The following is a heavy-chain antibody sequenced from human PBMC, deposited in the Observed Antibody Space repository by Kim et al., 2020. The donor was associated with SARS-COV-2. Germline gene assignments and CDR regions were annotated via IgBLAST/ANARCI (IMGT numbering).Heavy chain of an antibody. D-gene: IGHD3-22*01. CDR2: MYHSASP. CDR3: VRAYYDSTGLNWLDP. J-gene: IGHJ5*02. V-gene: IGHV4-4*02. Sequence: SETLSLTCTVSGASISDRYWWSWVRQPPGKGLEWIGEMYHSASPRYNPSLRSRATISLDKSKNQFSLNLTSMTAADTAVFYCVRAYYDSTGLNWLDPWG. CDR1: GASISDRYW.